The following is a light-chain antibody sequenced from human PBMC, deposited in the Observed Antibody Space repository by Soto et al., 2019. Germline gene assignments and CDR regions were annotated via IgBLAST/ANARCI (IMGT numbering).Light chain of an antibody. J-gene: IGKJ3*01. CDR1: QGINNW. CDR3: QQAHSFPFT. CDR2: AAS. V-gene: IGKV1-12*01. Sequence: DIQMTQSPSSVSASVGDRVTITCRAGQGINNWLAWYQQKPGRAPELLIYAASTLQSGVPSRFSGSGSGTAFTLTISSPQPEDFATYYCQQAHSFPFTFGPGTKVDI.